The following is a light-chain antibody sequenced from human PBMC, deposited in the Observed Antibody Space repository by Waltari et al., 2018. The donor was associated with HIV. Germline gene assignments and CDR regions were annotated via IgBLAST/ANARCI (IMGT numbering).Light chain of an antibody. CDR3: QAYDSGLSASV. Sequence: QSVLTQPPSVSGAPGQRVTTSCSGSRSNIGAPYDVHWYQQLPGVAPKLLIYASTKRPSGVPDRFSGSRSGTSASLAITGLQPEDEAGYYCQAYDSGLSASVFGGGTQLTVL. CDR2: AST. J-gene: IGLJ2*01. CDR1: RSNIGAPYD. V-gene: IGLV1-40*01.